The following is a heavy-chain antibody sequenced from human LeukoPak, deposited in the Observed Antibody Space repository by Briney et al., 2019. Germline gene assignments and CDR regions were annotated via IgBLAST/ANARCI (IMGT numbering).Heavy chain of an antibody. CDR2: INHSGST. CDR1: GGSISSYY. Sequence: SETLSLTCTLAGGSISSYYSGWINQPAGEWLEWLGEINHSGSTNYNPSPKSRVTISVDTSKIQFSLKLSSVTAADTAVYYCARHGLSYYYYYMDVWGKGTTVTISS. J-gene: IGHJ6*03. CDR3: ARHGLSYYYYYMDV. V-gene: IGHV4-34*01.